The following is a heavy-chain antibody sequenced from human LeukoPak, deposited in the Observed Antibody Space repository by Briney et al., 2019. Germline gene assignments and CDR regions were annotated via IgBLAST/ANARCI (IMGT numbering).Heavy chain of an antibody. D-gene: IGHD6-13*01. CDR1: GFTFSSYS. V-gene: IGHV3-48*04. J-gene: IGHJ4*02. CDR3: ARDVYRGSSWYAFDY. CDR2: ISSSSTTI. Sequence: GRSLRLSCAASGFTFSSYSMNWVRQAPGKGLEWVSYISSSSTTIYYADSVKGRFTISRDNAKNSLYLQMNSLRAEDTGVYYCARDVYRGSSWYAFDYWGQGTLVTVSS.